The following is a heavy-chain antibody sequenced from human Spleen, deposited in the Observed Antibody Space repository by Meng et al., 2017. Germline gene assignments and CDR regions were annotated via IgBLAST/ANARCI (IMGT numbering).Heavy chain of an antibody. J-gene: IGHJ4*02. CDR3: ARVTSSGYFDY. CDR1: GGSISTSGYY. V-gene: IGHV4-39*01. Sequence: QPQLQESGPGLVKPSEALSLTCSVSGGSISTSGYYWGWIRQPPGKGLEWIGSIGHSGITYYTPSLKSRVTVSIDTSKSQFSLKLSYVTAADTAVFYCARVTSSGYFDYWGQGTLVTVSS. D-gene: IGHD2-2*01. CDR2: IGHSGIT.